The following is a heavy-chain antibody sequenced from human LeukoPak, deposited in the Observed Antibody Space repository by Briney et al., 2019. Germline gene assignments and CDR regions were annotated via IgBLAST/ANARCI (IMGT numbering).Heavy chain of an antibody. V-gene: IGHV3-21*01. D-gene: IGHD1-26*01. Sequence: PGGSLRLSCAAPGFTFSSYSMNWVRQAPGKGLEWVSSISSSSSYIYYADSVKGRFTISRDNAKNSLYLQMNSLRAEDTAVYYCARDRVGATRGWGQGTLVTVSS. CDR3: ARDRVGATRG. J-gene: IGHJ4*02. CDR2: ISSSSSYI. CDR1: GFTFSSYS.